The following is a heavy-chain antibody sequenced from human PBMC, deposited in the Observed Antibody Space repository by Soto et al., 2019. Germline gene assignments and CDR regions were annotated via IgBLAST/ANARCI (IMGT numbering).Heavy chain of an antibody. J-gene: IGHJ4*02. CDR1: GFTFSTFD. Sequence: EVQLLESGGGLVQPGGSLRLSCAASGFTFSTFDMTWVRQPPGKGLEWVSLIRGSSGSTYYADSVKGRFTISKDISKNTMYLQMNSLRSAYTALHLCVKGAWLDYWGQGNMVTVSS. CDR2: IRGSSGST. V-gene: IGHV3-23*01. D-gene: IGHD5-12*01. CDR3: VKGAWLDY.